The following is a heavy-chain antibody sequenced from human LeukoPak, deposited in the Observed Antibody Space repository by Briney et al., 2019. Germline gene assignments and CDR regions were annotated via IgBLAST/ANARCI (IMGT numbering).Heavy chain of an antibody. D-gene: IGHD1-1*01. CDR3: ARQVQGVIRPDY. J-gene: IGHJ4*02. CDR1: GGSISSSGQY. Sequence: SETLSLTCTVSGGSISSSGQYWGWIRQPPGKGLEWIGTIYYSGSTYYNPSLKSRVTVSVDTSKNQFSLKLSSVTAADTAVYYCARQVQGVIRPDYWGQGTLVTVSP. V-gene: IGHV4-39*01. CDR2: IYYSGST.